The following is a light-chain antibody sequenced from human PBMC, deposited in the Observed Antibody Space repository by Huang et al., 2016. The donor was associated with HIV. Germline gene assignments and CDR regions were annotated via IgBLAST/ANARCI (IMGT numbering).Light chain of an antibody. Sequence: QLTQSPSSLSASIGDRVTIACRSRHVITTYLAWYQQKPGRAPKLLIYDASTLQTGVPSRFRGFGSGTAFSLTITSLQPDDFAVYYCQQLSAYPLSFGPGTTVD. V-gene: IGKV1-9*01. CDR2: DAS. CDR1: HVITTY. J-gene: IGKJ3*01. CDR3: QQLSAYPLS.